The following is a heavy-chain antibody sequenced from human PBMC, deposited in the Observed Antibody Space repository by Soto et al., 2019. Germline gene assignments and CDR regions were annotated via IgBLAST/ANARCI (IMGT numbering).Heavy chain of an antibody. CDR1: GYSFTSYW. V-gene: IGHV5-51*01. Sequence: GESLKISCKGSGYSFTSYWIGWVRQMPGKGLEWMGIIYPGDSDTRYSPSFQGQVTISADKSISTAYLQWSSLKASDTAMYYCARHPSPYDYGDHESYYWGQGTLVTVSS. CDR3: ARHPSPYDYGDHESYY. CDR2: IYPGDSDT. J-gene: IGHJ4*02. D-gene: IGHD4-17*01.